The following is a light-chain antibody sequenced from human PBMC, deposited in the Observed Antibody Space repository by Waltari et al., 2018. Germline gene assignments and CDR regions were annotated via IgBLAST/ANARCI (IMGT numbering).Light chain of an antibody. CDR2: GAS. Sequence: DIQLTQSPSFLSTSVGDRVTITCRASQDISSHLAWYQQKPGKAPRLLVYGASTWHSGVPSRFSGTGSGTEFTLTINNLQPEDFATYYCQQLIRCPTFTFGQGTKLQIE. J-gene: IGKJ2*01. CDR1: QDISSH. V-gene: IGKV1-9*01. CDR3: QQLIRCPTFT.